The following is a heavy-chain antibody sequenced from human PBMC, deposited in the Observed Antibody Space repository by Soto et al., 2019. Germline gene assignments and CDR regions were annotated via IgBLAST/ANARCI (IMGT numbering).Heavy chain of an antibody. D-gene: IGHD1-1*01. Sequence: EVELVESGGGLVNPGGSLRLSCAASGFTFSSYTMIWVRQAPGKGLEWVSSISSSSSYIYYADSMKGRFTISRDNAKNSLYLQIDSLRVEDTAVYYCARDRQQLYYMDVWGKGTTVTVSS. CDR2: ISSSSSYI. J-gene: IGHJ6*03. V-gene: IGHV3-21*01. CDR1: GFTFSSYT. CDR3: ARDRQQLYYMDV.